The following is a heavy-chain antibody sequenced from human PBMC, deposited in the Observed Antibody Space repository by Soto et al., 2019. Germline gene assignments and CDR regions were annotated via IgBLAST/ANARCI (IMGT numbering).Heavy chain of an antibody. CDR1: GGSISSGDYF. CDR2: IYYSGST. D-gene: IGHD6-19*01. CDR3: ARLGRSGGYFVFDY. J-gene: IGHJ4*02. Sequence: SETLSLTCTVSGGSISSGDYFWSWIRQPPGKGLEWVANIYYSGSTYYNSSLQSRVTISVDTSKNQFSLKLSSVTAADTAVYYCARLGRSGGYFVFDYWGQGALVTVSS. V-gene: IGHV4-39*01.